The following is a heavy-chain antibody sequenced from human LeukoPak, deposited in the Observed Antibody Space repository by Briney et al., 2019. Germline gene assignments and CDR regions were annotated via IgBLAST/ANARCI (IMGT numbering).Heavy chain of an antibody. V-gene: IGHV1-58*01. CDR2: IVVGSCET. CDR3: AADRGGCRSICLFDY. Sequence: GASVTVSFKSSVFTFNYCVVQWVGQARGQRQEGIGWIVVGSCETSFAQKFQERVTITRDMSTSTADMELSGLRSEDTAVYYCAADRGGCRSICLFDYWGQGTLVTVSS. J-gene: IGHJ4*02. D-gene: IGHD2-2*01. CDR1: VFTFNYCV.